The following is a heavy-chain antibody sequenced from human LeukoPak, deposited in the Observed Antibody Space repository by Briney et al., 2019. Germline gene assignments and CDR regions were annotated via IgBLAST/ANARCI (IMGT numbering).Heavy chain of an antibody. J-gene: IGHJ4*02. V-gene: IGHV3-64D*06. CDR1: GLTFSRYA. D-gene: IGHD5-24*01. Sequence: GGSLRLSCSASGLTFSRYAMHWVRQVPGKGLEYVSAISSNGGSTYYADSVKGRFTISRDNSKNTLYLQMSSLRAEDTAVYYCVKEGGGWLQSQFDYWGQGTLVTVSS. CDR2: ISSNGGST. CDR3: VKEGGGWLQSQFDY.